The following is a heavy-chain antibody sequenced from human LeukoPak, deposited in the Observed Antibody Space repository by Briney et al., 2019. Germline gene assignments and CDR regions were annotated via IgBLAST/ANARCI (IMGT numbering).Heavy chain of an antibody. J-gene: IGHJ4*02. V-gene: IGHV3-23*01. D-gene: IGHD2-2*01. CDR3: AKERTSEGYFDY. Sequence: PGGSLRLSCAASGFAFSTYAMSRVRQAPGKGLEWVSAISGSGDRTYYTDSVKGRFSISRDNSKNTLYLQMNSLRAEDTAVYYCAKERTSEGYFDYWGQGTLVTVSS. CDR2: ISGSGDRT. CDR1: GFAFSTYA.